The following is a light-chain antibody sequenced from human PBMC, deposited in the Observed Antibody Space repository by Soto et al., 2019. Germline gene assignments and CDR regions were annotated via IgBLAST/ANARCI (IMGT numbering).Light chain of an antibody. CDR1: HDVSRN. CDR2: DAS. J-gene: IGKJ4*01. Sequence: DIQMTQSPSSLSASVGDRVTIACQSSHDVSRNLNWLQQKPGEAPKLLIYDASNFGRGVPSRFSGSGSGKDFTLIIRSLQTVDVATYYCQQYSSMVSFGGGTAIEIK. CDR3: QQYSSMVS. V-gene: IGKV1-33*01.